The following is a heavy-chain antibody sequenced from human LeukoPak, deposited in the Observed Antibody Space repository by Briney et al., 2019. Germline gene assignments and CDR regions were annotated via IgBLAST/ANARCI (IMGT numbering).Heavy chain of an antibody. D-gene: IGHD7-27*01. CDR1: GFTFSTYG. Sequence: GSLRLSCAASGFTFSTYGMHWVRQAPGKGLEWVSVISYDGRTTYLSDSVKGRFSTSRDNSKNTVNLQMNSLRDEDTAVYYCARDPSRLLNGGRLDYWGQGTLVTVSS. CDR2: ISYDGRTT. J-gene: IGHJ4*02. CDR3: ARDPSRLLNGGRLDY. V-gene: IGHV3-30*19.